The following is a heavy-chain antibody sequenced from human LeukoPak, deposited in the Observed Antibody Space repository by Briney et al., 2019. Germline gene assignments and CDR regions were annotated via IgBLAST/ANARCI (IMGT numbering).Heavy chain of an antibody. Sequence: GGSLTLSCAASGFTFSSYAMTWVRQAPGKGLEWVSGISGSGGNTYYTDSVRGRLSISRDNSKNTLYLQVNSLRAEDTAVYYCAKVLVGTTCFEYWGQGTLVTVSS. CDR3: AKVLVGTTCFEY. J-gene: IGHJ4*02. D-gene: IGHD1-7*01. CDR1: GFTFSSYA. V-gene: IGHV3-23*01. CDR2: ISGSGGNT.